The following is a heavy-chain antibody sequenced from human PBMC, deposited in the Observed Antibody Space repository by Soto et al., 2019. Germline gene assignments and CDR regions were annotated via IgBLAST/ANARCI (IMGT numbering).Heavy chain of an antibody. D-gene: IGHD4-17*01. V-gene: IGHV5-51*03. CDR1: GYSFTSFW. J-gene: IGHJ1*01. CDR2: DS. CDR3: ARLNDYGDFEYFQH. Sequence: EVQLVQSGAEVKKPGESLKISCKGSGYSFTSFWIGWVRQMPGKGLEWMGIDSRYSPSFQGQVTISSDKSISTAYLQWSSLNASDSAIYYCARLNDYGDFEYFQHWGQGTLVTVSS.